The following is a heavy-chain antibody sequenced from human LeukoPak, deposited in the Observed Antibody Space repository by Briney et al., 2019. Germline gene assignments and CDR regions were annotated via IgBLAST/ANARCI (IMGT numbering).Heavy chain of an antibody. D-gene: IGHD6-19*01. Sequence: SETLSLICTASGGSISSYYWSWIRQPPGKGLEWIGHIYYSGSTNYNPSLKSRVTISVDTSKNQFSLKLSSVTAADTAVYYCARDRSGWYESGMDVWGQGTTVTVSS. CDR2: IYYSGST. V-gene: IGHV4-59*12. CDR3: ARDRSGWYESGMDV. J-gene: IGHJ6*02. CDR1: GGSISSYY.